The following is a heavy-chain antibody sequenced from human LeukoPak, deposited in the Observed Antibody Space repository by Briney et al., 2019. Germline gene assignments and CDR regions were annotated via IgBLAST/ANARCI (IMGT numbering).Heavy chain of an antibody. CDR1: GFTFSSYS. D-gene: IGHD6-19*01. CDR3: ASAGLSGWFYDF. CDR2: ISSSSSYI. V-gene: IGHV3-21*01. J-gene: IGHJ4*02. Sequence: GGSLRLSCAASGFTFSSYSMNWVRQAPGKGLEGVSSISSSSSYIYYADSVKGRFTISRDNAKNSLYLQMNSLRAEDTAVYYCASAGLSGWFYDFWGQGTLVTVSS.